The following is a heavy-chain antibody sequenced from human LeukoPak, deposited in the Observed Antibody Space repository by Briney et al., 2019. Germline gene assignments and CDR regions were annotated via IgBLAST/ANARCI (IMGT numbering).Heavy chain of an antibody. CDR2: FDPEDGET. Sequence: ASVKVSCKVSGYTLTELSMHWVRQAPGKGLEWMGGFDPEDGETIYAQKFQGRVTMTEDTSTDTVYMELSSLRSEDTAVYYCATAAGDSSAGAFDAFDIWGQRTMVTVSS. V-gene: IGHV1-24*01. J-gene: IGHJ3*02. D-gene: IGHD3-22*01. CDR1: GYTLTELS. CDR3: ATAAGDSSAGAFDAFDI.